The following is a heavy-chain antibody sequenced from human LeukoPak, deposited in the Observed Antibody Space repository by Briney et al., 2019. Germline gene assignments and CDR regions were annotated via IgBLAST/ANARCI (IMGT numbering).Heavy chain of an antibody. D-gene: IGHD2-15*01. CDR1: GFTFSSYA. CDR3: AKGLSVVVVAATDY. V-gene: IGHV3-23*01. J-gene: IGHJ4*02. Sequence: GGSLRLSCAASGFTFSSYAMSWVRQAPGKGLEWVSAISGSGGSTYYADSVKGRFTISRDNSKNTLYLQMNSLRAEDTAVYYCAKGLSVVVVAATDYWGQGTLVTVSS. CDR2: ISGSGGST.